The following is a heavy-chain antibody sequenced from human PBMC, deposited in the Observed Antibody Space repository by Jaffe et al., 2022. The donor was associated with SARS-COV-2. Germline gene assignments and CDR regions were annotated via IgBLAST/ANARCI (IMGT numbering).Heavy chain of an antibody. D-gene: IGHD2-15*01. CDR1: GGSISSGGYS. CDR3: AALEGLGGQYCSGGSCYYPGGPFDP. J-gene: IGHJ5*02. V-gene: IGHV4-30-2*01. CDR2: IYHSGST. Sequence: QLQLQESGSGLVKPSQTLSLTCAVSGGSISSGGYSWSWIRQPPGKGLEWIGYIYHSGSTYYNPSLKSRVTISVDRSKNQFSLKLSSVTAADTAVYYCAALEGLGGQYCSGGSCYYPGGPFDPWGQGTLVTVSS.